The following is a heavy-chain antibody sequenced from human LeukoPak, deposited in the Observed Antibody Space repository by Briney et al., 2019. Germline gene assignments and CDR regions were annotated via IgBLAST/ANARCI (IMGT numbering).Heavy chain of an antibody. CDR1: GFTFSSYS. CDR2: IGSSSSYI. Sequence: PGWSLRLSCAASGFTFSSYSMNWVRQAPGKGLEWVSSIGSSSSYIYYADSVKGRFTISRDNAKNSLYLQMNSLRAEDTAVYYCARGGPLPGVADSFDYWGQGTLVTVSP. CDR3: ARGGPLPGVADSFDY. J-gene: IGHJ4*02. V-gene: IGHV3-21*01. D-gene: IGHD6-19*01.